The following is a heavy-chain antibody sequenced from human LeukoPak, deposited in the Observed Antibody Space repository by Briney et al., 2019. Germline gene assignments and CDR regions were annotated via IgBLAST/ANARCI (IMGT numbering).Heavy chain of an antibody. V-gene: IGHV4-39*07. CDR2: IYYSGNT. J-gene: IGHJ4*02. D-gene: IGHD3-10*01. CDR3: ARGGVRGVIICYFDY. CDR1: GDSISSYTYY. Sequence: SETLSLTCTVSGDSISSYTYYWGWIRQPPGKGLEWIGSIYYSGNTYNNPSLKSRVTISVDTSKNQFSLKLSSVTAADTAVYYCARGGVRGVIICYFDYWGQGTLVTVSS.